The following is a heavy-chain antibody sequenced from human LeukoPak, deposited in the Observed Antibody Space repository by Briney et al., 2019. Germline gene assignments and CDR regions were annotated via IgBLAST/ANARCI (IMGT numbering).Heavy chain of an antibody. D-gene: IGHD3-3*01. CDR2: ISYDGSNK. V-gene: IGHV3-30*18. J-gene: IGHJ5*02. Sequence: GGSLRLSCAASGFTFSSYGMHWVRQAPGKGLERVAVISYDGSNKYYADSVKGRFTISRDNSKNTLYLQMNSLRAEDTAVYYCAKDHSTYDFWSGYSAGWFDPWGQGTLVTVSS. CDR1: GFTFSSYG. CDR3: AKDHSTYDFWSGYSAGWFDP.